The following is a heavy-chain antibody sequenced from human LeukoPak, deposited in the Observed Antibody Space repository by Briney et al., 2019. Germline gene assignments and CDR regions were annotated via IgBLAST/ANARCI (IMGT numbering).Heavy chain of an antibody. CDR2: IYYSGST. Sequence: SETLSLTCAVSGGSISSYYWSWIRQHPGKGLEWIGYIYYSGSTYYNPSLKSRVTMSVDTSKNQFSLKLSSVTAADTAVYYCAKFRAGRPTRDAFDIWGQGTMVTVSS. V-gene: IGHV4-59*06. J-gene: IGHJ3*02. CDR3: AKFRAGRPTRDAFDI. CDR1: GGSISSYY.